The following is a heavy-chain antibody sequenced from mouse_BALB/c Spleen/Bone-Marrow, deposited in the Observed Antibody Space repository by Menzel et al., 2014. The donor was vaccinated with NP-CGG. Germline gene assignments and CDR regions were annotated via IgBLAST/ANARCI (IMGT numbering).Heavy chain of an antibody. CDR2: IDPANGNT. V-gene: IGHV14-3*02. J-gene: IGHJ4*01. CDR1: GFNIKDTY. D-gene: IGHD4-1*01. CDR3: ARWEYYAMDY. Sequence: EVQLQQSGAELVKPGASVKLSCTASGFNIKDTYMHWVKQRPEQGLEWIGRIDPANGNTKYDPKFQGEATITADTSSNTAYLQLSSLTSEDTAVYYCARWEYYAMDYWGQRTSVTVSS.